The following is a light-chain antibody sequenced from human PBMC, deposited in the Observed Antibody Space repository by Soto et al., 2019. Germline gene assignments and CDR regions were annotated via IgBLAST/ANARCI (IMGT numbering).Light chain of an antibody. CDR3: SSFVHGTSYV. J-gene: IGLJ1*01. Sequence: QSVLTQAPSASGSPGQSVTISCAGTSNDVGRFNYVSWYQHHPGKAPKLIIYGVTKRPSGVPDRFSGSKSGNTAYLTVSGLQAEDEADYFCSSFVHGTSYVFGTGTKVTVL. CDR1: SNDVGRFNY. V-gene: IGLV2-8*01. CDR2: GVT.